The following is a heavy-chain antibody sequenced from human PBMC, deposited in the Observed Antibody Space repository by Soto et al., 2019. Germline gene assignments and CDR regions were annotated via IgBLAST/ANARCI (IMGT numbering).Heavy chain of an antibody. V-gene: IGHV1-46*01. J-gene: IGHJ4*02. CDR2: INPSGGST. CDR3: ARGDSNGWYFDD. CDR1: GYRFTTYQ. Sequence: ASVKVSCKASGYRFTTYQMHWVRQAPGQGLEWMGTINPSGGSTSYAQRFQGRVTMTWDTSTSTVYMQQSSLRSEDTALYYCARGDSNGWYFDDWGQGTLVTVSS. D-gene: IGHD6-19*01.